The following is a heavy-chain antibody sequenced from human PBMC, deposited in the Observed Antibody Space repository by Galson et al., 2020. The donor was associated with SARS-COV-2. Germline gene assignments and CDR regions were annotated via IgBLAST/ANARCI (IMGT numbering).Heavy chain of an antibody. CDR3: ARDLVGLATMARGVSYALDV. V-gene: IGHV3-11*01. CDR2: ISSSGRTI. J-gene: IGHJ6*02. CDR1: GFTFSDYY. Sequence: TGGSLRFSCAASGFTFSDYYMSWIRQAPGKGLEWVSYISSSGRTIYYADSVKGRFTVSRDNAKNSLYLQMYSLRAEDTAVYYCARDLVGLATMARGVSYALDVWGLGTTITVSS. D-gene: IGHD3-10*01.